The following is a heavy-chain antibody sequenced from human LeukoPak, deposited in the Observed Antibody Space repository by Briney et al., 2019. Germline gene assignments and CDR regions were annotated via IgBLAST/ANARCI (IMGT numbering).Heavy chain of an antibody. CDR3: AGGGYSSGWYPFDY. J-gene: IGHJ4*02. V-gene: IGHV4-38-2*02. CDR2: IYHSGST. Sequence: SETLSLTCTVSGYSISSGYYWGWIRQPPGKGLEWIGSIYHSGSTYYNPSLKSRVTMSVDTSKNQFSLKLSSVTAADTAVYYCAGGGYSSGWYPFDYWGQGTLVTVSS. CDR1: GYSISSGYY. D-gene: IGHD6-19*01.